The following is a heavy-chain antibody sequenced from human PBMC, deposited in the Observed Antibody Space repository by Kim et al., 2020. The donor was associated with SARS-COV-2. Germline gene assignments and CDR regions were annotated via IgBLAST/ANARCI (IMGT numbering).Heavy chain of an antibody. CDR1: GFTFDDYA. J-gene: IGHJ4*02. CDR3: AKDYDRGGYYDSSGYYYGTPDY. Sequence: GGSLRLSCAASGFTFDDYAMHWVRQAPGKGLEWVSGISWNSGSIGYADSVKGRFTISRDNAKNSLYLQMNSLRAEDTALYYCAKDYDRGGYYDSSGYYYGTPDYWGQGTLVTVSS. D-gene: IGHD3-22*01. V-gene: IGHV3-9*01. CDR2: ISWNSGSI.